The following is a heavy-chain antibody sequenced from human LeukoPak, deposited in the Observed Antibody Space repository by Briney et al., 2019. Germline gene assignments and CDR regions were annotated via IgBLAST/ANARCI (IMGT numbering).Heavy chain of an antibody. Sequence: SQTLSLTCAISGDSVSSNSGAWHWIRQSPSRGLEWLGRTYYRSKWYNDYAVSVKSRITINPDTSKNQFSLQLNSVTPEDTAVYYCAREYYYGSGPRPDHLYYYYGMDVWGQGTTVTVSS. D-gene: IGHD3-10*01. V-gene: IGHV6-1*01. CDR3: AREYYYGSGPRPDHLYYYYGMDV. J-gene: IGHJ6*02. CDR1: GDSVSSNSGA. CDR2: TYYRSKWYN.